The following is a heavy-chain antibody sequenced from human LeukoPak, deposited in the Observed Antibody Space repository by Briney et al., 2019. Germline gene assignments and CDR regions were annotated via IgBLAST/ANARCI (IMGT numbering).Heavy chain of an antibody. CDR1: GFTFSSYA. J-gene: IGHJ4*02. D-gene: IGHD3-22*01. Sequence: GRSLRLSCAASGFTFSSYAMHWVRQAPGKGLEWVAVISYDGSNKYYTDSVKGRFTISRDNSKNTLYLQMNSLRAEDRAVYYCARMGRDYYDSSGASGYWGQGTLVTVSS. CDR2: ISYDGSNK. CDR3: ARMGRDYYDSSGASGY. V-gene: IGHV3-30-3*01.